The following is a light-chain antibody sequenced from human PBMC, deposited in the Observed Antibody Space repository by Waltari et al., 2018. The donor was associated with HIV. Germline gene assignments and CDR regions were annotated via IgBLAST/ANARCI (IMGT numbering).Light chain of an antibody. CDR1: SSDVGAYTL. CDR2: EGT. CDR3: CSYAGSGLV. J-gene: IGLJ3*02. Sequence: QSALTQSASVSGSPGQSITISCTGTSSDVGAYTLVSCYQQHPGEVPKLLIYEGTKRPSGVATRFSGSKSANTASLTISGLQAEDEADYYCCSYAGSGLVFGGGTKLTVL. V-gene: IGLV2-23*01.